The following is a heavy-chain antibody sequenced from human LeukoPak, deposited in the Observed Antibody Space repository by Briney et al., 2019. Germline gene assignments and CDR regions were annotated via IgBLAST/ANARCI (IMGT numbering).Heavy chain of an antibody. D-gene: IGHD3-22*01. Sequence: PSETLSLTCAVYGGSFSGYYWSWIRQPPGKGLEWIGEINHSGSTNYNPSLKSRVTISVDTSKNQFSRKLSSVTAADTAVYYCARGQYYDSSGYYYYFDYWGQGTLVTVSS. CDR3: ARGQYYDSSGYYYYFDY. CDR1: GGSFSGYY. J-gene: IGHJ4*02. V-gene: IGHV4-34*01. CDR2: INHSGST.